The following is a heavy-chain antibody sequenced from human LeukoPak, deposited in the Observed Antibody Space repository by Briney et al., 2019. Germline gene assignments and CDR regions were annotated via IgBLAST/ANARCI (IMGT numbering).Heavy chain of an antibody. CDR1: GFTFSSDA. Sequence: PGGSLRLSCAAPGFTFSSDAMNWVRQRPGKGLEWVSVISGSGDKTYYADSVKGRFTISRDNSKNTLYLQMNSLRAEDTAVYFCAKDRSLNGGNSNGYFDYWGQGTLVTVSS. J-gene: IGHJ4*02. D-gene: IGHD4-23*01. CDR2: ISGSGDKT. CDR3: AKDRSLNGGNSNGYFDY. V-gene: IGHV3-23*01.